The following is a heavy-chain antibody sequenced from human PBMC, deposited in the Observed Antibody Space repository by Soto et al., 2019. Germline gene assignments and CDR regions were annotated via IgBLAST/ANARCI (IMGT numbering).Heavy chain of an antibody. J-gene: IGHJ6*03. Sequence: VKVSCKASGYTFTSYYMHWVRQAPGQGLEWMGIINPSGGSTSYAQKFQGRVTMTRDTSTSTVYMELSSLRSEDTAVYYCASAVVPAAMPYYYMDVWGKGTTVTVSS. CDR3: ASAVVPAAMPYYYMDV. CDR1: GYTFTSYY. V-gene: IGHV1-46*03. CDR2: INPSGGST. D-gene: IGHD2-2*01.